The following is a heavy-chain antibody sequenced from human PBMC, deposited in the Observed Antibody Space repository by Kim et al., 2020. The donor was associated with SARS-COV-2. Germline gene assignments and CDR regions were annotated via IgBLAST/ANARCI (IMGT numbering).Heavy chain of an antibody. Sequence: GGSLRLSCVASGFTFDTYAMSWVRQAPGKGLEWVSVISGGAVNKFYADSVRGRFTISRDNSNNMLYLQVNSLRDEDTALYYCAKMVIMDGYNYFYYYAMDVWGQGTTVTVSS. CDR1: GFTFDTYA. J-gene: IGHJ6*02. D-gene: IGHD2-21*01. CDR3: AKMVIMDGYNYFYYYAMDV. CDR2: ISGGAVNK. V-gene: IGHV3-23*01.